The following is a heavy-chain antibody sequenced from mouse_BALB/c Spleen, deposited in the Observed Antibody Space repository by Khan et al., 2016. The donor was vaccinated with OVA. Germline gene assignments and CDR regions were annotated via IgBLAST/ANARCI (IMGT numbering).Heavy chain of an antibody. V-gene: IGHV1-77*01. Sequence: QVQLQQSGPELMKPGASVKMSCKASGYIFIDYVISWVKQRTGQGLEWIGEIYPGSGRTYYNERFKGKATLTADTSSNTAYMQLSSLTSEDSAVYFCARSYDGAWFAYWGQGTPVTVSA. CDR3: ARSYDGAWFAY. D-gene: IGHD1-1*01. CDR1: GYIFIDYV. CDR2: IYPGSGRT. J-gene: IGHJ3*01.